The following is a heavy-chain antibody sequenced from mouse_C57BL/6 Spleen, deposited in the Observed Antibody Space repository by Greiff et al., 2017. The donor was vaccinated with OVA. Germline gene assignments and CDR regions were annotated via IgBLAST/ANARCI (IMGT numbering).Heavy chain of an antibody. V-gene: IGHV2-6-1*01. CDR3: ARHGDYDGYFDV. Sequence: VQLQESGPGLVAPSQSLSITCTVSGFSLTSYGVHWVRQPPGKGLEWLVVIWSDGSTTYNSALKSRLSISKDNSKTQVFLKMNSLQTDDTAMYYCARHGDYDGYFDVWGTGTTVTVSS. D-gene: IGHD2-4*01. CDR2: IWSDGST. CDR1: GFSLTSYG. J-gene: IGHJ1*03.